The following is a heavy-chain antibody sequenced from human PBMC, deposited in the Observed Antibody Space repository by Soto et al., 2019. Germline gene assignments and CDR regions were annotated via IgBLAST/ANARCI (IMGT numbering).Heavy chain of an antibody. J-gene: IGHJ4*02. Sequence: GGSLRLSCAASGFTFSSYAMHWVRQAPGKGLEYVSAISSNGGSTYYANSVKGRFTISRDNSKNTLYLQMGSLRAEDMAVYYCARYRLMVRGVIGYWGQGTLVTVSS. V-gene: IGHV3-64*01. CDR2: ISSNGGST. CDR1: GFTFSSYA. D-gene: IGHD3-10*01. CDR3: ARYRLMVRGVIGY.